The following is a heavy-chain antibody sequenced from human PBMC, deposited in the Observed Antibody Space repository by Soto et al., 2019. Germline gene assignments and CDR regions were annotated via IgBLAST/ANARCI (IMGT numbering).Heavy chain of an antibody. J-gene: IGHJ4*02. D-gene: IGHD1-26*01. CDR3: ARGVTAGVDY. CDR2: MQPSSGRT. V-gene: IGHV1-8*01. CDR1: GYSFTGLD. Sequence: GASVKVSCKASGYSFTGLDINWVRQTTGQGLEWMGWMQPSSGRTGYAQKFQGRVTMTMDTSINTAYMELSSLTSDDTAFYYCARGVTAGVDYWGQGTLVTVSS.